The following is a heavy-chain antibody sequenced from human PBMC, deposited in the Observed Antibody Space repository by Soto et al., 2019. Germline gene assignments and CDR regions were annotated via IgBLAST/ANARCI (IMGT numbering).Heavy chain of an antibody. J-gene: IGHJ5*02. CDR2: ISSSGTT. CDR3: ARAGTGAGKTGSAP. Sequence: LETLSLSCTVSGGSISSYDWRWIRQPPGKGVEWIGYISSSGTTTYNPPLKSRVTIPLDTTKNHFSLKLSSVTAADRAFYYCARAGTGAGKTGSAPWGKGTLVPGSP. CDR1: GGSISSYD. V-gene: IGHV4-59*01. D-gene: IGHD6-19*01.